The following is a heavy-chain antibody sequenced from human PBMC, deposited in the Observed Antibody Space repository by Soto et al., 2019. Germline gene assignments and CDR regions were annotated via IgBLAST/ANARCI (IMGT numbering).Heavy chain of an antibody. V-gene: IGHV1-69*13. CDR2: IIPIFGTA. CDR1: GGTFSSYA. D-gene: IGHD3-3*01. CDR3: ARALLRFLGPVGDYGMDV. J-gene: IGHJ6*02. Sequence: ASVKVSCKASGGTFSSYAISWARQAPGQGLEWMGGIIPIFGTANYAQKFQGRVTITADESTSTAYMELSSLRSEDTAVYYCARALLRFLGPVGDYGMDVWGQGTTVTVSS.